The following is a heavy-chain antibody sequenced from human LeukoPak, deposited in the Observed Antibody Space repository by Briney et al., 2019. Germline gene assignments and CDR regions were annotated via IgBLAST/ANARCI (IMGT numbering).Heavy chain of an antibody. CDR1: GYTFTGSY. CDR2: INPNSGDT. CDR3: ARRADRSSWSRMWLDP. D-gene: IGHD6-13*01. Sequence: ASVKVSCKASGYTFTGSYMHWVRQAPGQGPEWMGWINPNSGDTTYARKYQGRVTMTRDTSNNMVYMEIHRLRSDDTTVYYCARRADRSSWSRMWLDPWGQGTLVTVSS. J-gene: IGHJ5*02. V-gene: IGHV1-2*02.